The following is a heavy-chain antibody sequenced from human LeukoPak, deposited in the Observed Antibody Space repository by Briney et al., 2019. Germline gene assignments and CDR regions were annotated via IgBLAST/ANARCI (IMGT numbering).Heavy chain of an antibody. D-gene: IGHD2-2*01. CDR2: IYPGDSDT. CDR3: ARQERYCSSTSCLNWFDP. V-gene: IGHV5-51*01. Sequence: GESLKISCKGSGYSFTSYWIGWVRQMPGKGLEWMGIIYPGDSDTRYSPSFQGQVTISADKSISTAYLQWSSLKASDTAMYYCARQERYCSSTSCLNWFDPWGQGTLVTVSP. CDR1: GYSFTSYW. J-gene: IGHJ5*02.